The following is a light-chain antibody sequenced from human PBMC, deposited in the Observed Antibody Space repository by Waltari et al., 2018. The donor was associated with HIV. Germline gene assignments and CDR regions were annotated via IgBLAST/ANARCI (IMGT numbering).Light chain of an antibody. J-gene: IGKJ2*01. CDR2: LGS. CDR3: MQALQTPWT. Sequence: DIVMTQSPLSLPVTPREPASISCRSSQSLLHSNGYTYLDWYLQKPGQSPQLLVYLGSNRASGVPDRFSGSGSGTDFTLKISRVEAEDVGVYYCMQALQTPWTFGQGTKLEIK. CDR1: QSLLHSNGYTY. V-gene: IGKV2-28*01.